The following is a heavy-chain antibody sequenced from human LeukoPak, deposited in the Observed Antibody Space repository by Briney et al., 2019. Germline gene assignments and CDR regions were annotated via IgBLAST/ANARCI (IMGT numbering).Heavy chain of an antibody. D-gene: IGHD2-15*01. V-gene: IGHV4-34*01. CDR1: GGSFSGYY. CDR2: INHSGST. J-gene: IGHJ4*02. Sequence: PSETLSLTCAVYGGSFSGYYWSWIRQPPGKGLEWIGEINHSGSTNYNPSLKSRVTISVDTSKNQFSLKLSSVTAADTAVYYCASASGVVAAIPPLDYWGQGTLVTVSS. CDR3: ASASGVVAAIPPLDY.